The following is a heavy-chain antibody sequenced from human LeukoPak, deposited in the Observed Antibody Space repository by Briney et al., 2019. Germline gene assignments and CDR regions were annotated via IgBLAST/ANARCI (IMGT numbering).Heavy chain of an antibody. D-gene: IGHD6-13*01. CDR1: GYTFTNYD. CDR3: ARGLWASPIGYSSSWYVNY. V-gene: IGHV1-8*01. CDR2: INPNSGNT. J-gene: IGHJ4*02. Sequence: ASVTVSCKASGYTFTNYDINWVRQATGQGLEWMGWINPNSGNTDYAQKSQGRVTMTRNTSISTAYMELSGLRAEDTAMYYCARGLWASPIGYSSSWYVNYWGQGTLVTVSS.